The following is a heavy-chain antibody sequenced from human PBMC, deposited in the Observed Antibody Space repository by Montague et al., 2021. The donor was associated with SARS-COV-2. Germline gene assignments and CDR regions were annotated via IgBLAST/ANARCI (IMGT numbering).Heavy chain of an antibody. Sequence: CAISGDSVSSNSATWNWVRQSPSRSLEWLGRTYYRSKWYNDYAVSVRGRVTINPDTSKNQFSLQLNSVTPEDTAIYYCTSGREGNYNGRDVWGQGTTVTVSS. V-gene: IGHV6-1*01. CDR1: GDSVSSNSAT. D-gene: IGHD1-1*01. CDR2: TYYRSKWYN. J-gene: IGHJ6*02. CDR3: TSGREGNYNGRDV.